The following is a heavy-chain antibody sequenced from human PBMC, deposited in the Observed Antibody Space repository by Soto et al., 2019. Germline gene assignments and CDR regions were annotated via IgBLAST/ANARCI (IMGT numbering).Heavy chain of an antibody. D-gene: IGHD3-16*02. J-gene: IGHJ4*02. Sequence: GASVKVSCKVSGDTLTELSMHWVRQAPGKGLEWMGGFDPEDGETIYAQKFQGRVTMTEDTSTDTAYMELSSLRSEDTAVYYCATDTRGNYDYVWGSYRPKNFDYWGQGTLVTVSS. CDR2: FDPEDGET. CDR1: GDTLTELS. V-gene: IGHV1-24*01. CDR3: ATDTRGNYDYVWGSYRPKNFDY.